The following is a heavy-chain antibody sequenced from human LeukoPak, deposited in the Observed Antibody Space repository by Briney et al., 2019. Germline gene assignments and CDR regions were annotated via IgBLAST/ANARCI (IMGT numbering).Heavy chain of an antibody. Sequence: QPGRSLRLSCAASGFTFSSYAMHWVRQAPGKGLEWVAVISYDGSNKYYADSVKGRFTISRDNSKNTLYLQMNSLRAEDTAVYYCARDPVGGFGELSYFGYWGQGTLVTVFS. CDR1: GFTFSSYA. J-gene: IGHJ4*02. V-gene: IGHV3-30*04. D-gene: IGHD3-10*01. CDR2: ISYDGSNK. CDR3: ARDPVGGFGELSYFGY.